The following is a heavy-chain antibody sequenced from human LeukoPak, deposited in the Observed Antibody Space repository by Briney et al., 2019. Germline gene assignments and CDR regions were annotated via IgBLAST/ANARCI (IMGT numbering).Heavy chain of an antibody. CDR2: VFYSGKT. J-gene: IGHJ3*02. V-gene: IGHV4-61*01. D-gene: IGHD2-8*01. CDR1: GGPISISSYY. Sequence: PSETRSLTCTVSGGPISISSYYWSWIRQSPGKGLEWIGYVFYSGKTDYSPSLRSRVSMSVDTSKNQFSLKVTSVTAADTAVYYCARDTNLRDSFDIWGQGTMVTVSS. CDR3: ARDTNLRDSFDI.